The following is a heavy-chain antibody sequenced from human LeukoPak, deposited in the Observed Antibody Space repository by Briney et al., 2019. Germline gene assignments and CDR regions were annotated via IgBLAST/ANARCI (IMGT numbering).Heavy chain of an antibody. CDR2: IDGGGVNT. D-gene: IGHD6-25*01. CDR3: AKRSARPKPFDC. CDR1: GFTFSNYG. Sequence: GGSLRLSCAGSGFTFSNYGMSWVRQAPGKGLEWVSAIDGGGVNTLYADSVKGRLTISRDNSKNTVYLQMNSLSAEDTAIYYCAKRSARPKPFDCWGQGTLVTVSS. J-gene: IGHJ4*02. V-gene: IGHV3-23*01.